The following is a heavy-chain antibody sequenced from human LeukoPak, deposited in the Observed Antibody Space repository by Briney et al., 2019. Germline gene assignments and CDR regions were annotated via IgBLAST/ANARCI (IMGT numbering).Heavy chain of an antibody. Sequence: PSETLSLTCTVSGGSISSGSYYWSWIRQPAGKGLEWIGRIYTSGSTNYNPSLKSRVTISVDTSKNQFSLKLSSVTAADTAVYYCASKGITIFGGGSGNPTYYYMDVWGKGTTVTVSS. D-gene: IGHD3-3*01. V-gene: IGHV4-61*02. CDR2: IYTSGST. CDR3: ASKGITIFGGGSGNPTYYYMDV. J-gene: IGHJ6*03. CDR1: GGSISSGSYY.